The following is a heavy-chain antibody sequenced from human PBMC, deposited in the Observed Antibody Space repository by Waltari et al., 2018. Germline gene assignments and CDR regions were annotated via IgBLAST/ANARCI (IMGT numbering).Heavy chain of an antibody. J-gene: IGHJ3*02. Sequence: QVQLVQSGAEVKKPGSSVKVSCQASGGTFSSYALIWVRQAPGQGLEWMGGIIPIFGSGNYAKRFQGRVTITADEPTSTAYMELNRLRPEDTAVYYCARQRDSGSYYAADAFDIWGQGTMVTVSS. CDR3: ARQRDSGSYYAADAFDI. V-gene: IGHV1-69*12. CDR2: IIPIFGSG. D-gene: IGHD1-26*01. CDR1: GGTFSSYA.